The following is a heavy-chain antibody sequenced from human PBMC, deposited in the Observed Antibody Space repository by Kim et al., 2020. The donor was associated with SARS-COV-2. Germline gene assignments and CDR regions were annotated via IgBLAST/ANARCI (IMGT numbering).Heavy chain of an antibody. Sequence: SVKGRFTISRDNSKTTLYLQMNSLSAEDTAVYYCAKDRGGIAAAGTSFDYWGQGTLVTVSS. J-gene: IGHJ4*02. CDR3: AKDRGGIAAAGTSFDY. D-gene: IGHD6-13*01. V-gene: IGHV3-33*06.